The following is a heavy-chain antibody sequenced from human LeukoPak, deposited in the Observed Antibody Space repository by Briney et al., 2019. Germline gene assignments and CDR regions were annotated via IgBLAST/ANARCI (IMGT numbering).Heavy chain of an antibody. J-gene: IGHJ4*02. CDR1: GGSISSSSYY. CDR3: ASIYSGYDYVYFDS. CDR2: IYYSGST. V-gene: IGHV4-39*07. D-gene: IGHD5-12*01. Sequence: RTSETLSLTCTVSGGSISSSSYYWGWIRQPPGKGLEWIGSIYYSGSTYYNPSLKSRVTISVDTSKNQFSLKLSSVTAADTAVYYCASIYSGYDYVYFDSWGQGTLVTVSS.